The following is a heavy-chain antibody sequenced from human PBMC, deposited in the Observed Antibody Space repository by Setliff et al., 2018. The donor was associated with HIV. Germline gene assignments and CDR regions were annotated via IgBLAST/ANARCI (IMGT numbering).Heavy chain of an antibody. Sequence: ASVKVSCKASAYTFTSHGISWVRQAPGQGLEWMGWISAYNGNTNYAQNLQGRVTMTTDTPTSTAYMELSSLRSEDTAVYYCARARAPFSGIYTEDYSYIDVWGSGTTVTVSS. V-gene: IGHV1-18*01. D-gene: IGHD1-26*01. CDR1: AYTFTSHG. CDR2: ISAYNGNT. CDR3: ARARAPFSGIYTEDYSYIDV. J-gene: IGHJ6*03.